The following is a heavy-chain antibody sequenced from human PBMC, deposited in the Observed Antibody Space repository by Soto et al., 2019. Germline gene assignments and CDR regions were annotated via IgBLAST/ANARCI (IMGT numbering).Heavy chain of an antibody. CDR1: GGSISSGGYY. Sequence: SETLSLTCTVSGGSISSGGYYWSWIRQHPGKGLEWIGYIYYSGSTYYNPSLESRVTISVDKSKNQFSLKLMSLSAADTAVYYCGRLEGLATISYYFDYWGQGALVTVSS. CDR2: IYYSGST. CDR3: GRLEGLATISYYFDY. D-gene: IGHD1-1*01. J-gene: IGHJ4*02. V-gene: IGHV4-31*09.